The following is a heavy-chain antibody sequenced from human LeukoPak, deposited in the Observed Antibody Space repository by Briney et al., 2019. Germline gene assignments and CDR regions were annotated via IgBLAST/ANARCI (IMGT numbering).Heavy chain of an antibody. Sequence: GGSLRLSCAASGFTSDDYAMHWVRQAPGKGQEWVSLISWDGGSTYYADSVKGRFTISRDNSKNSLYLQMNSLRAEDTALYYCAKVSCSSTSCYTADAFDIWGQGTMVTVSS. D-gene: IGHD2-2*02. J-gene: IGHJ3*02. CDR1: GFTSDDYA. CDR2: ISWDGGST. V-gene: IGHV3-43D*04. CDR3: AKVSCSSTSCYTADAFDI.